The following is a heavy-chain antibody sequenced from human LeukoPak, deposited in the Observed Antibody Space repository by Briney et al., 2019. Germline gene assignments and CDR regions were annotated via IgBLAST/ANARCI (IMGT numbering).Heavy chain of an antibody. J-gene: IGHJ4*02. CDR1: GYTFTSYG. Sequence: ASVKVSCKASGYTFTSYGISWVRQAPGQGLEWMGWISAYNGNTNYAQKLQGRVTMTTDTSTSTVYMELSSLRSEDTAVYYCAGIAAVGAYWGQGTLVTVSS. CDR2: ISAYNGNT. D-gene: IGHD6-13*01. CDR3: AGIAAVGAY. V-gene: IGHV1-18*01.